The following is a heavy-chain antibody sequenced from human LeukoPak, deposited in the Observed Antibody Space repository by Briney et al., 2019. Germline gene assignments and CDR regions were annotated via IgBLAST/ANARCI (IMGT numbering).Heavy chain of an antibody. CDR3: ARDLYGDYPWDY. CDR1: GFTFSSYS. J-gene: IGHJ4*02. CDR2: ISSSSSYI. D-gene: IGHD4-17*01. Sequence: GGSLRLSCAASGFTFSSYSMNWVRQAPGKGLEWVSSISSSSSYIYYADTVKGRFTISRDNAKNSLYLQMDSLRAEDTAVYYCARDLYGDYPWDYWGQGTLVTVSS. V-gene: IGHV3-21*01.